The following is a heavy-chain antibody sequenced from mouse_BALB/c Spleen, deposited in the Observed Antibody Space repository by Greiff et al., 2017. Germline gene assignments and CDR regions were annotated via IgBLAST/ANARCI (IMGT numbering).Heavy chain of an antibody. CDR2: ISSGGSYT. V-gene: IGHV5-9-4*01. CDR1: GFTFSSYA. Sequence: DVKLVESGGGLVKPGGSLKLSCAASGFTFSSYAMSWVRQSPEKRLEWVAEISSGGSYTYYPDTVTGRFTISRDNAKNTLYLEMSSLRSEDTAMYYCAAYYRYDSAWFAYWGQGTLVTVSA. J-gene: IGHJ3*01. CDR3: AAYYRYDSAWFAY. D-gene: IGHD2-14*01.